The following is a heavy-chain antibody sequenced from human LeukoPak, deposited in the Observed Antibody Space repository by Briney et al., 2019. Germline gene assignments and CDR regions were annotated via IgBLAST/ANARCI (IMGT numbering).Heavy chain of an antibody. Sequence: SETLSLTCTVSGGSISSSSYYWGWIRQPPGKGLEWIGSIYYSGSTYYNPSLKSRVTISVDTSKTQFSLKLSSVTAADTAVYYCARTGYYYCSGSYYTSRYYYYMDVWGKGTTVSISS. CDR1: GGSISSSSYY. J-gene: IGHJ6*03. CDR3: ARTGYYYCSGSYYTSRYYYYMDV. V-gene: IGHV4-39*07. CDR2: IYYSGST. D-gene: IGHD3-10*01.